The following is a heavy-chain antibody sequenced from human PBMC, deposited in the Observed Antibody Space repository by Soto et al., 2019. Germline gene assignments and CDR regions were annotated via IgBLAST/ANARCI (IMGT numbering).Heavy chain of an antibody. CDR3: AGQPTAGSFYDQGSYYYCDAMDV. CDR1: GGSLSSGDYY. J-gene: IGHJ6*02. Sequence: SETLSLTCTVSGGSLSSGDYYWSWIRQPPGKGPEWIGYIYYTGSTYYNPSLKSRVTISLDTSKNQFSLKLSSVTAADTAVYYCAGQPTAGSFYDQGSYYYCDAMDVWGQGTTVTVSS. D-gene: IGHD3-10*01. CDR2: IYYTGST. V-gene: IGHV4-30-4*01.